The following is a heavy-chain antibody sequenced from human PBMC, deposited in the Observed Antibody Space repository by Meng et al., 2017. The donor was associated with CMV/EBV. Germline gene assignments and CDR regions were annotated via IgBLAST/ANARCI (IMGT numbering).Heavy chain of an antibody. Sequence: FAAFGCTFRSYSMGWVRQAPGKGLEWVAVISYDGSKKYFADSVKGRFTISRDNSKNTLYLQMNSLRAEDTAVYYCAREVYPYYFDYWGQGTLVTVSS. V-gene: IGHV3-30-3*01. CDR2: ISYDGSKK. J-gene: IGHJ4*02. CDR1: GCTFRSYS. CDR3: AREVYPYYFDY.